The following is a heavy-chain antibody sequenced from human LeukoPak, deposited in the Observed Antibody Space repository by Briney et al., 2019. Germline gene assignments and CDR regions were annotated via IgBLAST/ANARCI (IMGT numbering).Heavy chain of an antibody. Sequence: SVKVSCKASGGTFSSYAISWVRQAPGQGLEWMGGIIPIFGTANYAQKFQGRVTITTDESTSTAYMELSSLRSEDTAAYYCARWAYYYDSSGYGGCYFDYWGQGTLVTVSS. CDR1: GGTFSSYA. CDR3: ARWAYYYDSSGYGGCYFDY. CDR2: IIPIFGTA. D-gene: IGHD3-22*01. V-gene: IGHV1-69*05. J-gene: IGHJ4*02.